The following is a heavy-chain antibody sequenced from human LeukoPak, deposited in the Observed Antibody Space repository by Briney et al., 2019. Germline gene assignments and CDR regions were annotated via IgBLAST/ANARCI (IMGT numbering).Heavy chain of an antibody. J-gene: IGHJ6*02. CDR3: ARVPGIAATAYYYYAMDV. CDR2: LSSDGSNT. CDR1: GFTFSSYA. D-gene: IGHD6-13*01. Sequence: PGMSLRLSCAASGFTFSSYAMHWVRQAPGKGLEWVAVLSSDGSNTYHADSVKGRFTISRDNSKNTLYLQMNTLRPEDTAVYYCARVPGIAATAYYYYAMDVWGQGTTVTVSS. V-gene: IGHV3-30-3*01.